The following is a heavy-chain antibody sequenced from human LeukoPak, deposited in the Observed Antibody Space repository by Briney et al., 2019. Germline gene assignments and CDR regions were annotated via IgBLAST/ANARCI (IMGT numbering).Heavy chain of an antibody. CDR2: MNPNSGNT. CDR1: GYTFTSYD. CDR3: ARSKPIMSYMDV. V-gene: IGHV1-8*03. J-gene: IGHJ6*03. Sequence: ASVKVSCKASGYTFTSYDINWVRQATGQGLEWMGWMNPNSGNTGYAQKFQGRVTITRNTSISTAYMELSSLRSEDTAVYYRARSKPIMSYMDVWGKGTTVTVSS.